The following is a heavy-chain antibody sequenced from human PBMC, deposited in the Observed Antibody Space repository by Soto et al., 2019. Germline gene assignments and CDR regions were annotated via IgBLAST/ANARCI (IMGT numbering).Heavy chain of an antibody. J-gene: IGHJ4*02. CDR2: ISGSGGST. V-gene: IGHV3-23*01. CDR1: GFTFSSYA. CDR3: ANTYGDRGIDY. D-gene: IGHD4-17*01. Sequence: PGGFLRLSCAASGFTFSSYAMSWVRQAPGKGLEWVSAISGSGGSTYYADYVKGRFTISRDNSKNTLYLQMNSLRAEDTAVYYCANTYGDRGIDYWGQGTLVTVSS.